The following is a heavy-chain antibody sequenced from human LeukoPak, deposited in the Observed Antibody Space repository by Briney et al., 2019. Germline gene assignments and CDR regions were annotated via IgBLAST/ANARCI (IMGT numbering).Heavy chain of an antibody. CDR3: ARDKDLGAVAGTFDY. D-gene: IGHD6-19*01. J-gene: IGHJ4*02. Sequence: GASVKVSCKSSGYTFSTYGINWVRQAPGQGLEWMGWISGYNGHTKYAQKFQGRVTVTTDTSTSTAYMELTSLTSDDTAVYHCARDKDLGAVAGTFDYWGQGTLVTVSS. V-gene: IGHV1-18*01. CDR1: GYTFSTYG. CDR2: ISGYNGHT.